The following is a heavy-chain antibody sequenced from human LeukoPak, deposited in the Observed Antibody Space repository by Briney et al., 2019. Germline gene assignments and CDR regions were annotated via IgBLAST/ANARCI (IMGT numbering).Heavy chain of an antibody. J-gene: IGHJ3*01. CDR1: GFTFSLYD. Sequence: GGSLRLSCAASGFTFSLYDMHWDRQATGKSLEWVSGIGNEGSTFYPGSLKGRFTISRDNAKNSLYLQMNSLSAEDTAVYYCIRDLGLSHAYGAFDVWGQGALVTVSS. D-gene: IGHD3-16*01. V-gene: IGHV3-13*01. CDR2: IGNEGST. CDR3: IRDLGLSHAYGAFDV.